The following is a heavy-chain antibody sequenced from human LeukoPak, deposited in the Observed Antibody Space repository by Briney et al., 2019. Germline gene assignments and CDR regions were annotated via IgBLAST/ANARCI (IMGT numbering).Heavy chain of an antibody. J-gene: IGHJ6*03. CDR2: IITIFGTA. CDR1: GGTFSSYG. D-gene: IGHD6-19*01. V-gene: IGHV1-69*05. Sequence: VASVTVSCKASGGTFSSYGISWVRQAPGQGLEWMGGIITIFGTANYAQKFQGRVTMTRNTSISTAYMELSSLRSEDTAVYYCARMYSSGWSIIRSYYYYYYMDVWGKGTTVTISS. CDR3: ARMYSSGWSIIRSYYYYYYMDV.